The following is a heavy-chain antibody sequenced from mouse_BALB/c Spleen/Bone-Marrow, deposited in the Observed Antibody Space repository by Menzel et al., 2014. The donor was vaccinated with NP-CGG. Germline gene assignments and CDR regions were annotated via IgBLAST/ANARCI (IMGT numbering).Heavy chain of an antibody. V-gene: IGHV5-17*02. CDR1: GFTFSSFG. Sequence: EVKLVESGGGLVQPGGSRKLSCAASGFTFSSFGMHWVRQAQEKGLEWVAYISSGSSTIYYADTVKGRFTISRDNPKNTLFLQITILISKDTAIYYCAIYYNNYSLYFDIWGAWTTVTISS. CDR2: ISSGSSTI. D-gene: IGHD2-5*01. J-gene: IGHJ1*01. CDR3: AIYYNNYSLYFDI.